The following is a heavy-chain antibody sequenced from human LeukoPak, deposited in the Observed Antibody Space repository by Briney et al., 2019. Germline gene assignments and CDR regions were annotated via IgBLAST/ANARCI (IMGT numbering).Heavy chain of an antibody. D-gene: IGHD6-13*01. Sequence: PGGSLRLSCAASGFTLTSYSMNWVRQAPGKGLEWVSSISSSSSYIYYADSVKGRFTISRDNAENSLYLQMNSLRAEDTAVYYCARVRSSSWIFDYWGQGTLVTVSS. CDR3: ARVRSSSWIFDY. J-gene: IGHJ4*02. CDR2: ISSSSSYI. CDR1: GFTLTSYS. V-gene: IGHV3-21*01.